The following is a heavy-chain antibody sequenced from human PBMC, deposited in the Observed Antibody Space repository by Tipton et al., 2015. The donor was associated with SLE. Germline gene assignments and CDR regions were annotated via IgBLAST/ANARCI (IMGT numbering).Heavy chain of an antibody. V-gene: IGHV3-48*03. D-gene: IGHD2-8*02. CDR1: GFTFETYE. Sequence: SLRLSCAASGFTFETYEMNWVRQAPGKGLQWISYSDSSGEITTYAASVRGRFTVSRDNANNALYLQMNRLRVEDTALYYCGRAQGYCSGGVCSHIDSWGQGTLVTVSS. CDR2: SDSSGEIT. J-gene: IGHJ4*02. CDR3: GRAQGYCSGGVCSHIDS.